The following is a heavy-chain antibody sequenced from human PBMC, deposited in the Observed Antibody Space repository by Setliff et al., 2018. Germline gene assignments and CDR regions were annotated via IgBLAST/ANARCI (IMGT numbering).Heavy chain of an antibody. Sequence: PGGSLRLSCAASGFTFGSYWMTWVRQAPEKGLEWVANIHQDGSERHYVDSVKGRFTISRDNSKNTLYLQMNGLRPEDAAVYYCARRIAWSSSSWYYFDYWGQGTLVTVSS. J-gene: IGHJ4*02. CDR1: GFTFGSYW. D-gene: IGHD6-13*01. V-gene: IGHV3-7*03. CDR3: ARRIAWSSSSWYYFDY. CDR2: IHQDGSER.